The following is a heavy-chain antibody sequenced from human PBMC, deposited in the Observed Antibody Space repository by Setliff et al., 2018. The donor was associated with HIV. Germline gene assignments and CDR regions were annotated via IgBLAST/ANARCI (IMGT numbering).Heavy chain of an antibody. J-gene: IGHJ4*02. V-gene: IGHV4-34*01. CDR3: ARVRLRVPPSIFDY. D-gene: IGHD2-2*01. CDR1: GASFSGYY. Sequence: PSETLSLTCAVYGASFSGYYWAWIRQSPGTGLEWIGEINHSGITNYNPTLKSRVTISTDTSKNQFSLRLNSVTAADTAVYYCARVRLRVPPSIFDYWGQEALVTVSS. CDR2: INHSGIT.